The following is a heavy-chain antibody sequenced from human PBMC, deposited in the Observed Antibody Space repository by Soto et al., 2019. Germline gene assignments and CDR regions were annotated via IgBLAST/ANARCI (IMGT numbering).Heavy chain of an antibody. CDR1: GFTFSSYS. Sequence: EVQLVESGGGLVKPGGSLRLSCAASGFTFSSYSMNWVRQAPGKGLEWVSSISSSSSYIYYADSVKGRFTISRDNAKNSLYLQMNSLRAEDTAVYYCARGLITFGGVIVHDAFDIWCQGTMVTVSS. CDR2: ISSSSSYI. V-gene: IGHV3-21*01. D-gene: IGHD3-16*02. CDR3: ARGLITFGGVIVHDAFDI. J-gene: IGHJ3*02.